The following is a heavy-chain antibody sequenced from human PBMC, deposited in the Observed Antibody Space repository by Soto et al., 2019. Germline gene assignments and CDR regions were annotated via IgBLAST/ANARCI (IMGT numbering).Heavy chain of an antibody. J-gene: IGHJ1*01. D-gene: IGHD3-22*01. V-gene: IGHV1-69*02. CDR3: AREPGTMIVEH. CDR1: GGTFSSST. Sequence: QVQLVQSGAEVKKPGSSVKVSCKASGGTFSSSTISWVRQAPGQGLEWMGRIIPILGIANYAQKFQGRVTVTADKSTSTAYMELSSLRSEDTAVYYWAREPGTMIVEHWGHGTLVTVSS. CDR2: IIPILGIA.